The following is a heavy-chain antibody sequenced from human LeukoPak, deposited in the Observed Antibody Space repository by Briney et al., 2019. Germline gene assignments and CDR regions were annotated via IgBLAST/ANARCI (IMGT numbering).Heavy chain of an antibody. D-gene: IGHD1-26*01. Sequence: GGSLRLSCAASGFTFSSYWMSWVRQAPGKGLEWVANIKQDGSEENFVDSVKGRFTISRDNAKKSLYLQMNSLRAEDTAVSYCARGSSAGASLRHDYWGQGTLVTVSS. J-gene: IGHJ4*02. CDR2: IKQDGSEE. CDR1: GFTFSSYW. V-gene: IGHV3-7*01. CDR3: ARGSSAGASLRHDY.